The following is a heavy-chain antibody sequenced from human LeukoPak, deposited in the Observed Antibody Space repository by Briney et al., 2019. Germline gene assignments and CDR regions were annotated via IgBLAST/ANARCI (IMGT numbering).Heavy chain of an antibody. CDR1: GYTFTSYC. CDR2: INPSGGST. Sequence: ASVKVSCKASGYTFTSYCMHWVRQAPGQGPEWMGIINPSGGSTSYAQKFQGRVTMTRDMSTSTVYMELSSLRSEDTAVYYCAREGNPGYCSSTSCPRNWYYYYMDVWGKGTTVTVSS. V-gene: IGHV1-46*01. D-gene: IGHD2-2*03. CDR3: AREGNPGYCSSTSCPRNWYYYYMDV. J-gene: IGHJ6*03.